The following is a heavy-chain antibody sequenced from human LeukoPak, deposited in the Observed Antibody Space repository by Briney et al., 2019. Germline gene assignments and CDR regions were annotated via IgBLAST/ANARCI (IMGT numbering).Heavy chain of an antibody. V-gene: IGHV3-73*01. D-gene: IGHD4-17*01. CDR1: GFTFSGSA. CDR2: IRSKANSYAT. J-gene: IGHJ4*02. CDR3: TRPHYGGNSGSDY. Sequence: GGSLRLSCAASGFTFSGSAMHWVRQASGKGLEWVGRIRSKANSYATAYAASVKGRFTISKDDSKKTAYLQMNSLKTEDTAVYYCTRPHYGGNSGSDYWGQGTLVTVSS.